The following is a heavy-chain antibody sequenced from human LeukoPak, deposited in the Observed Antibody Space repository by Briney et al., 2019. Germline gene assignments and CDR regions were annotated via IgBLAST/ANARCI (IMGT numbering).Heavy chain of an antibody. Sequence: GGSLRLSCAASGFTFSSYAMSWVRQAPGKGLEWVSAISGSGGSTYYADSVKGRFTISRDNAKNTLYLQMNSLRAEDTAVYYCARGRILQGYYMDVWGKGTTVTVSS. V-gene: IGHV3-23*01. J-gene: IGHJ6*03. CDR2: ISGSGGST. D-gene: IGHD3-3*01. CDR1: GFTFSSYA. CDR3: ARGRILQGYYMDV.